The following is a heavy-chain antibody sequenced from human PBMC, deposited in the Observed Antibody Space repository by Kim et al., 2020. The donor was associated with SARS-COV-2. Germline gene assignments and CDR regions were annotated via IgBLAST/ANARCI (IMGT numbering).Heavy chain of an antibody. J-gene: IGHJ5*02. V-gene: IGHV3-53*04. CDR2: IYSGGST. Sequence: GGSLRLSCAASGFTVSSNYMSWVRQAPGKGLEWVSVIYSGGSTYYADSVKGRFTISRHNSKNTLYLQMNSLRAEDTAVYYCAREPLTIFGVVTGSWGQGTLVTVSS. CDR3: AREPLTIFGVVTGS. D-gene: IGHD3-3*01. CDR1: GFTVSSNY.